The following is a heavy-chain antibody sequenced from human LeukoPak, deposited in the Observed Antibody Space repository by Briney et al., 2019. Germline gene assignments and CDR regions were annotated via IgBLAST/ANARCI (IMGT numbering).Heavy chain of an antibody. J-gene: IGHJ4*02. Sequence: GGSLRLSCAASGFTFSSYWMHWVRQAPGKGPVWVSRINSDGSSTSYADSVKGRFTISRDNAKNTLYLQMSSLRAEDTAVYYCARVEYGYYDFWSGLYYFDYWGQGTLVTVSS. CDR1: GFTFSSYW. V-gene: IGHV3-74*01. CDR3: ARVEYGYYDFWSGLYYFDY. CDR2: INSDGSST. D-gene: IGHD3-3*01.